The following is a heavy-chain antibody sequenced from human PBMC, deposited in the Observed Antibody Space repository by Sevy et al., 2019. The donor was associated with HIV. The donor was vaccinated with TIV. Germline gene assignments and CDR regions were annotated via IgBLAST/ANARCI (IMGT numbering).Heavy chain of an antibody. CDR1: GFTFTSYS. CDR2: ISYDATNK. Sequence: GGSLRLSCAASGFTFTSYSMHWVRQAPGKGLEWVATISYDATNKLYADSVKGRFTISRDNSRNSLFLQMNSLRSEDTAVYYCALERLSSNIAEYFQNWGQGTLVTVSS. J-gene: IGHJ1*01. CDR3: ALERLSSNIAEYFQN. V-gene: IGHV3-30-3*01. D-gene: IGHD1-1*01.